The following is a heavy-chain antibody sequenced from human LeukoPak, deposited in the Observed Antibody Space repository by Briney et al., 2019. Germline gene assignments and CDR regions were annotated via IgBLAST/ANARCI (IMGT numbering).Heavy chain of an antibody. J-gene: IGHJ4*02. V-gene: IGHV1-18*01. CDR1: GYTFTSYG. CDR3: ARDRAYIVATTPPLDY. D-gene: IGHD5-12*01. CDR2: ISAYNGNT. Sequence: ASVKVSCKASGYTFTSYGISWVRQAPGQGLEWMGWISAYNGNTNYAQKLPGRVTMTTDTSTSTAYMELRSLRSDDTAVYYCARDRAYIVATTPPLDYWGQGTLVTVSS.